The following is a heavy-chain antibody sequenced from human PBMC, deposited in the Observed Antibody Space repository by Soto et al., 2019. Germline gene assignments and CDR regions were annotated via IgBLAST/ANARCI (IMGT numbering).Heavy chain of an antibody. CDR3: AKAPPGYCSSTSCYTWVLFWFDP. V-gene: IGHV3-23*01. D-gene: IGHD2-2*02. J-gene: IGHJ5*02. CDR2: ISGSGGST. Sequence: EVQVSESGGGLVQPGGSLRLSCAASGFTFSSYAMSWVRQAPGKGLEWVSAISGSGGSTYYADSVKGRFTISRDNSKNTLYLQMNSLRAEDTAVYYCAKAPPGYCSSTSCYTWVLFWFDPWGQGTLVTVSS. CDR1: GFTFSSYA.